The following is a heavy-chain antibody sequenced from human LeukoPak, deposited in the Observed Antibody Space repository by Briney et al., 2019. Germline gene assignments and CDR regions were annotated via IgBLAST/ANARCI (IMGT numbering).Heavy chain of an antibody. CDR1: GYSFTSYW. J-gene: IGHJ6*02. Sequence: GESLKISCKGSGYSFTSYWIGWVRQMPGKGLEWMGIIYPGDSDTRYSPSFQGQVTISADKSISTAYLQWSSLKASDTAMYYCARQSSYDFWSGYYRYYYGMGVWGQGTTVTVSS. V-gene: IGHV5-51*01. CDR2: IYPGDSDT. CDR3: ARQSSYDFWSGYYRYYYGMGV. D-gene: IGHD3-3*01.